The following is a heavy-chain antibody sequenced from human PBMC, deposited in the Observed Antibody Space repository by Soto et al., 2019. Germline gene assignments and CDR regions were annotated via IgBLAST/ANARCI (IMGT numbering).Heavy chain of an antibody. CDR2: ISGTGGST. V-gene: IGHV3-23*01. CDR3: AKDRLGGDFDY. CDR1: GFTFNNYA. Sequence: GGSLRLSCAASGFTFNNYAMNWVRQAPGKGLEWVATISGTGGSTYYADSVKGRFTISRDNSKNTLYLQMNSLRVEDTAVYYCAKDRLGGDFDYWGQGTQVTVSS. J-gene: IGHJ4*02. D-gene: IGHD2-21*01.